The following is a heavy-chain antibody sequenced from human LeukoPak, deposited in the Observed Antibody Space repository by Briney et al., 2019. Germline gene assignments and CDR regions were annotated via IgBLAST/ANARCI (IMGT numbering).Heavy chain of an antibody. CDR1: GYTFTAYY. D-gene: IGHD3-3*01. CDR3: ARTGGGDFWSGYYTGSFDY. Sequence: ASVTVSCRASGYTFTAYYMYWVRQAPGQGLEWMGWINPNGGNTGYAQKFQGRVTMTRNTSISTAYMELSSLRSEDTAVYYCARTGGGDFWSGYYTGSFDYWGQGTLVTVSS. J-gene: IGHJ4*02. CDR2: INPNGGNT. V-gene: IGHV1-8*02.